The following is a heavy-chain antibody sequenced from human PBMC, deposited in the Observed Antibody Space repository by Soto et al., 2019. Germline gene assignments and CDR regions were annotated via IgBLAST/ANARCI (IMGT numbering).Heavy chain of an antibody. V-gene: IGHV1-3*01. CDR2: INAGNGNT. CDR1: GYTFTSYA. J-gene: IGHJ2*01. D-gene: IGHD1-26*01. CDR3: ARGGSLYWYFYL. Sequence: QVQLVQSGAEVKKPGASVKVSCKASGYTFTSYAMHWVRQAPGQRLEWMGWINAGNGNTKYSQKFQGRVTITRDTSASTAYMELSSLRSEETAVYYCARGGSLYWYFYLWGRGTLVTVSS.